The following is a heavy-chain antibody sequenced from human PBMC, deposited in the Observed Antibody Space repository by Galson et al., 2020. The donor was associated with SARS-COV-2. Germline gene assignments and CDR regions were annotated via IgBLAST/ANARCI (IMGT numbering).Heavy chain of an antibody. V-gene: IGHV4-34*01. CDR1: GGSFSGYY. CDR3: ARGFPVYDSSKVHYYYYMDG. CDR2: INHSGST. D-gene: IGHD3-22*01. Sequence: SETLSLTCAVYGGSFSGYYWSWIRQPPGTGLDWIGEINHSGSTNYNTSLKSRVTISVDTSKNQFSLKLSSVTAADTAVYYCARGFPVYDSSKVHYYYYMDGWGKGTTVTVSS. J-gene: IGHJ6*03.